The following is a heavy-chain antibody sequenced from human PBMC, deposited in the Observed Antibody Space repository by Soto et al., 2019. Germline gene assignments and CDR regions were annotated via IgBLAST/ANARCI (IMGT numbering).Heavy chain of an antibody. CDR2: ISYDGSNK. D-gene: IGHD2-21*02. CDR3: ARVQGGDSLRRLTYYYYGMDV. J-gene: IGHJ6*02. CDR1: GFTFSSYA. V-gene: IGHV3-30-3*01. Sequence: PGGSLRLSCAASGFTFSSYAMHWVRQAPGKGLEWVAVISYDGSNKYYADSVKGRFTISRDNSKNTLYLQMNSLRAEDTAVYYCARVQGGDSLRRLTYYYYGMDVWGQGTTVTVSS.